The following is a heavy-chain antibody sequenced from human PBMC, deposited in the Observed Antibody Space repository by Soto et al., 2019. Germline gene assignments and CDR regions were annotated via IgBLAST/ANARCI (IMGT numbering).Heavy chain of an antibody. D-gene: IGHD3-22*01. CDR3: AKNPGYYYDSTGYYFDY. Sequence: GGSLRLSCTASGFTFSSFFMNWVRQAPGKGPEWVSGIDTSGGVTKYADSVKGRFTISRDNSKNTLYLQMNSLRAEDTAVYYCAKNPGYYYDSTGYYFDYWGQGTMVTVSS. J-gene: IGHJ4*02. V-gene: IGHV3-23*01. CDR2: IDTSGGVT. CDR1: GFTFSSFF.